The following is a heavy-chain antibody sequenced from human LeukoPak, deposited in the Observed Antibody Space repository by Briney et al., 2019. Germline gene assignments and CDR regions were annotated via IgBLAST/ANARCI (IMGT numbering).Heavy chain of an antibody. CDR3: ARDSAATTFDY. V-gene: IGHV4-31*03. CDR1: GGSISSGGYY. CDR2: IYYSGST. J-gene: IGHJ4*02. Sequence: SETLSLTCTVSGGSISSGGYYWSWIRQHPGKGLEWIGYIYYSGSTYYSPSLKSRVTISVDTSKNQSSLKLSSVTAADTAVYYCARDSAATTFDYWGQGTLVTVSS. D-gene: IGHD5-12*01.